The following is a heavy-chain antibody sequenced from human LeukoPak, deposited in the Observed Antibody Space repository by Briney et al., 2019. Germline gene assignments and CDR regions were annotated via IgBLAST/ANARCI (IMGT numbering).Heavy chain of an antibody. D-gene: IGHD5-12*01. J-gene: IGHJ3*02. CDR2: IYSSGST. CDR1: GGSISSGTYY. CDR3: ARDLLHRGYAFDI. V-gene: IGHV4-61*02. Sequence: PSETLSLTCTVSGGSISSGTYYWGWIRQPAGKGLEWIGRIYSSGSTNYNPSLKSRVTMSVDTSRNQFSLNLTSVTAADTAIYYCARDLLHRGYAFDIWGQGTMVTVSS.